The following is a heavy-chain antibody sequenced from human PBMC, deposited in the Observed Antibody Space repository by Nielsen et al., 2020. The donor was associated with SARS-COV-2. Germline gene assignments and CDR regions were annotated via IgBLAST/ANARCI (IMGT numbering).Heavy chain of an antibody. Sequence: GSLRLSCAASGFTFSSYWMHWVRQAPGKGLVWVSRINSDGSSTSYADSVKGRFTISRDNAKNTLYLQMNSLRAEDTAVYYCARQSSIAVAGRSFDYWGQGTLVTVSS. CDR1: GFTFSSYW. V-gene: IGHV3-74*01. CDR3: ARQSSIAVAGRSFDY. CDR2: INSDGSST. D-gene: IGHD6-19*01. J-gene: IGHJ4*02.